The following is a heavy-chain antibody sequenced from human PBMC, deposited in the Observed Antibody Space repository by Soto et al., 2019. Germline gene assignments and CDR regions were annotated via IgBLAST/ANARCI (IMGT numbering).Heavy chain of an antibody. CDR1: GDPISSSKW. CDR2: IYHTGPT. V-gene: IGHV4-4*02. Sequence: SETLSLTCAVSGDPISSSKWWNWVRQPPGKGLEWIGEIYHTGPTNYNTSVKSRATISVDKSKKIISLSLTTKSAADTAVYYCVRAGRGLQWELSDWGPGTRGT. J-gene: IGHJ4*02. D-gene: IGHD2-15*01. CDR3: VRAGRGLQWELSD.